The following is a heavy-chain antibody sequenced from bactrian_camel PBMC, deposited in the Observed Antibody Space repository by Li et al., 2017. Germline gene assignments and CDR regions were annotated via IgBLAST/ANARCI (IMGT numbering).Heavy chain of an antibody. V-gene: IGHV3S40*01. CDR2: INRGGGST. CDR1: GFTFSIVD. J-gene: IGHJ4*01. D-gene: IGHD2*01. Sequence: VQLVESGGGFVQPRGSLRLSCAASGFTFSIVDMSWVRQAPGKGLEWVSHINRGGGSTYYADSVKGRFTISRDNAKNTVYLQMNGLTFEDAALYYCATETFEYWARGPRSPSP.